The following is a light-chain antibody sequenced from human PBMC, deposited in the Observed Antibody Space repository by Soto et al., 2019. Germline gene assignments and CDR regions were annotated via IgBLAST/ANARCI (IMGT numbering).Light chain of an antibody. CDR2: GAS. CDR3: HQYGSSPLT. J-gene: IGKJ1*01. CDR1: QTGFSTY. V-gene: IGKV3-20*01. Sequence: EIVLTQSPGTLSLSPGERATLSCRASQTGFSTYLAWFQQKPGQAPRLLIYGASTRAAGIPDRSRGSGSATDINLTISRLEPEDFAVYYCHQYGSSPLTLGQGTLVE.